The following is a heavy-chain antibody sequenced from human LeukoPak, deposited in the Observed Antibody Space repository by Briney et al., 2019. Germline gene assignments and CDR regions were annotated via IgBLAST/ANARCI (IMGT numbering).Heavy chain of an antibody. V-gene: IGHV3-66*02. Sequence: GGSLRLSCAASGFTVSSNYMSWVRQAPGKGLEWVSVVYSGGSTYYADSVKGRFTISRDNSKNTLYLQMNSLRAEDTAVYYCARDEGHDAFDIWGQGTMVTVSS. CDR3: ARDEGHDAFDI. CDR1: GFTVSSNY. J-gene: IGHJ3*02. CDR2: VYSGGST.